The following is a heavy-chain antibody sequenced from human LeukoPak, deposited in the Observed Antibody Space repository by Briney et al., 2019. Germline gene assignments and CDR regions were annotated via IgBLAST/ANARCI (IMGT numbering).Heavy chain of an antibody. D-gene: IGHD3-10*01. Sequence: SETLSLTATGSGYSISSYYWSWIRHPPGKGLKWIGYIYYRMTSDYNPSLKSRVTISVDMSTRQISLMLSSVTAAHAAAYYYLSAVGGDGSGSLWGPGPLVTVSS. CDR2: IYYRMTS. CDR3: LSAVGGDGSGSL. CDR1: GYSISSYY. V-gene: IGHV4-59*12. J-gene: IGHJ4*02.